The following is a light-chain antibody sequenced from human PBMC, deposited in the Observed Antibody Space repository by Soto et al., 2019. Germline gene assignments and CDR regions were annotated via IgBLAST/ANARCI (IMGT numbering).Light chain of an antibody. CDR2: GAS. V-gene: IGKV1-39*01. CDR3: QQSYRSPYT. Sequence: IQLTQSPSSLSASVGDSVTVTCRASQSINLYLNWYQQKPGKAPTLLIYGASTLQSGVPSRFSGGGSRTDFTLTISSLQTEDFATYFCQQSYRSPYTFGQGIKLEI. J-gene: IGKJ2*01. CDR1: QSINLY.